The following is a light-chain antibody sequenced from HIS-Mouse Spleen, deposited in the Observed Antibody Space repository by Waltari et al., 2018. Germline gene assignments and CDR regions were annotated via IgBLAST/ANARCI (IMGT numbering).Light chain of an antibody. J-gene: IGLJ2*01. CDR2: EGS. V-gene: IGLV2-23*01. CDR1: SRDVGSYNL. CDR3: CSYAGSSTLV. Sequence: QSALTQPASVPGSPGQSITISCPGTSRDVGSYNLVSWYQQHPGKAPKLMIYEGSKRPSGVSNRFSGSKSGNTASLTISGLQAEDEADYYCCSYAGSSTLVFGGGTKLTVL.